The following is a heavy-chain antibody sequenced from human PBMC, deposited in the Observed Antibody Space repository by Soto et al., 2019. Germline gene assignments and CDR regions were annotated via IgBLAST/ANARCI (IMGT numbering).Heavy chain of an antibody. CDR1: GFSLNTYV. J-gene: IGHJ4*02. V-gene: IGHV1-3*01. CDR3: ARRPLLESHFDY. Sequence: QVHLVQSGAEARKPGASVNVSCMASGFSLNTYVVHWVRQAPGQGLEWMGWVNAASGNTQTSQKFQGRLTLTSDTSANTAYMELSSLRTEDTAVYFCARRPLLESHFDYWGQGTLVAVSS. CDR2: VNAASGNT.